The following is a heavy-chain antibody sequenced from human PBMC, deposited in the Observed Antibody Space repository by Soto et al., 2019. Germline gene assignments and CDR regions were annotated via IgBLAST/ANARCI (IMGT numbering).Heavy chain of an antibody. CDR1: GFTFSSYS. CDR2: ISSSSTTI. J-gene: IGHJ4*02. D-gene: IGHD2-2*01. Sequence: PGGSLRLSCAASGFTFSSYSMNWVRQAPGKGLEWVSYISSSSTTIYYADSVKGRFTVSRDNAKNSLYLQMSSLRDEDTAVYYCARDPRYCSSTSCYILADYWGQGTLVTVSS. CDR3: ARDPRYCSSTSCYILADY. V-gene: IGHV3-48*02.